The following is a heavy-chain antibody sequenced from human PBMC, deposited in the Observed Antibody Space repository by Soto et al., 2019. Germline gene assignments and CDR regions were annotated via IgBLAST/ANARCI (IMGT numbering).Heavy chain of an antibody. CDR2: ISGSSDTT. CDR1: GFSFSIYA. Sequence: PGGSLRLSCAASGFSFSIYAMSWVRQAPGKGLEWVSVISGSSDTTYYADSVKGRFTISRDNSKNTLYLQMNRLRAEDTAVYYCAKCLFTLGDLDHWGQGTLVTVSS. V-gene: IGHV3-23*01. D-gene: IGHD3-16*01. CDR3: AKCLFTLGDLDH. J-gene: IGHJ4*02.